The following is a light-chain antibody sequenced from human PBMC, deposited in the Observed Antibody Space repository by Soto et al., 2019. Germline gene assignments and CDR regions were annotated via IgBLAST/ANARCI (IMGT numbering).Light chain of an antibody. CDR1: QSVSSSY. CDR2: GAS. J-gene: IGKJ3*01. CDR3: QQYGSSPLT. Sequence: EIVLTQSPGTLSLSPGERATLSCRASQSVSSSYLAWYQQKPGQAPRLLIYGASSRATGIPDRFSGSGSGTDFTLTISRLEPEDFAVYYCQQYGSSPLTLGPGTKVDTK. V-gene: IGKV3-20*01.